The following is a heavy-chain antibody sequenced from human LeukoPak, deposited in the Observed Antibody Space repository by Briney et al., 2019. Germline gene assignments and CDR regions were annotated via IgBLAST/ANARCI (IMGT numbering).Heavy chain of an antibody. V-gene: IGHV3-64D*09. D-gene: IGHD1-26*01. CDR1: EFTFTSYE. J-gene: IGHJ4*02. CDR3: VRDPSGNYFYFDY. Sequence: GGSLRLSCAASEFTFTSYELNWVRQAPGKGLEYVSGISSDGGRTNYADSVKARFTISRDNSKVTLYLQMTSLRPEDTAIYYCVRDPSGNYFYFDYWGQGTLVTVSS. CDR2: ISSDGGRT.